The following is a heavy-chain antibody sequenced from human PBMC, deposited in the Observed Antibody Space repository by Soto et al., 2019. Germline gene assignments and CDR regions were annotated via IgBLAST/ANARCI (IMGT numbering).Heavy chain of an antibody. J-gene: IGHJ5*02. Sequence: SETLSLTCXVSGGSINNYYWTWIRQPPGKGLEWIGYVYYTGSTSYNPSLKSRVTISLDKSKKQFSLNLSSVTAADTAVYYCSSRVTDAPTWGQGTLVTVSS. D-gene: IGHD3-10*01. CDR1: GGSINNYY. CDR2: VYYTGST. CDR3: SSRVTDAPT. V-gene: IGHV4-59*12.